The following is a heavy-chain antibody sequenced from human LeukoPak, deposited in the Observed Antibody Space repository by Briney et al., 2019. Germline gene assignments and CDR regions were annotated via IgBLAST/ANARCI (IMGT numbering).Heavy chain of an antibody. CDR2: ISGSGGST. Sequence: PGGSLMLSCAASGFTVSSNYMSWVRQAPGKGLEWVSAISGSGGSTYYADSVKGRFTISRDNSKNTLYLQMNSLRAEDTAVYYCAKGPTVVKSSFDYWGQGTLVTVSS. V-gene: IGHV3-23*01. D-gene: IGHD4-23*01. CDR3: AKGPTVVKSSFDY. CDR1: GFTVSSNY. J-gene: IGHJ4*02.